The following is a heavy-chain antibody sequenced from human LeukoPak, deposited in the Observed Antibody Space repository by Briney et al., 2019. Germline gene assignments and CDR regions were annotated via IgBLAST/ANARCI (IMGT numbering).Heavy chain of an antibody. CDR1: GGSISSSSYY. CDR3: ARHPSSGSYYYYYYMDV. Sequence: PSETLSLTCTVSGGSISSSSYYWGWIRQPPGKGLEWIGSIYYSGSTYYNPSLKSRVTISVDTSKNQFSLKLSSVTAADTAVYYCARHPSSGSYYYYYYMDVWGKGTTVTVSS. D-gene: IGHD1-26*01. V-gene: IGHV4-39*01. J-gene: IGHJ6*03. CDR2: IYYSGST.